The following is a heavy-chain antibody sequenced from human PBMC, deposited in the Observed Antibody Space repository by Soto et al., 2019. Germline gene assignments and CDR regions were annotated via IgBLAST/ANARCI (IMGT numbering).Heavy chain of an antibody. J-gene: IGHJ5*02. Sequence: QVQLQESGPGLVKPSQTLSLTCTVSGGSISSGDYYWSWIRQPPGKGLEWTGYIYYSGSTYYNPSLQSRVTISVDTSKNQFSLKLSSVTAADTAVYYCARAMVVTQNWFDPWGQGTLVTVSS. CDR1: GGSISSGDYY. D-gene: IGHD2-21*02. CDR3: ARAMVVTQNWFDP. V-gene: IGHV4-30-4*01. CDR2: IYYSGST.